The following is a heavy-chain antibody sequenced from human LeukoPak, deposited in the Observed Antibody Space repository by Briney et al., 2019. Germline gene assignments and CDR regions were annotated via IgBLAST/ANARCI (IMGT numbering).Heavy chain of an antibody. D-gene: IGHD4-23*01. V-gene: IGHV3-74*01. CDR2: ISSDGSSA. CDR1: GFIFRSYW. Sequence: QPGGSLRLSCAASGFIFRSYWMHWVRQAPGKGLVWVSRISSDGSSASYADSVKGRFTISRDNAKNTLYLQMNSLRAEDTAVYYCARRSLRWSDAFDIWGQGTMVTVSS. CDR3: ARRSLRWSDAFDI. J-gene: IGHJ3*02.